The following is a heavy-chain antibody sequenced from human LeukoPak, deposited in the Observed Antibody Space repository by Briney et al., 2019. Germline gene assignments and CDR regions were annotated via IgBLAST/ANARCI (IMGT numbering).Heavy chain of an antibody. CDR1: GFTFSSYA. D-gene: IGHD6-13*01. CDR2: ISYDGSNK. V-gene: IGHV3-30*04. CDR3: AKGPRLIAAATDY. Sequence: QTGRSLRLSCAASGFTFSSYAMHWVRQAPGKGLEWVAVISYDGSNKYYADSVKGRFTISRDNSKNTLYLQMHSLRAEDTAIYYCAKGPRLIAAATDYWGQGTLVTVSS. J-gene: IGHJ4*02.